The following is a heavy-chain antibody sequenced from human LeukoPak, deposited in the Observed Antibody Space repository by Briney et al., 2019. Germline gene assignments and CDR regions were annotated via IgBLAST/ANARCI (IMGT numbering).Heavy chain of an antibody. J-gene: IGHJ3*02. Sequence: ASVKVSCKASGYTFTSYAMHWVRQAPGQRLEWMGWINAGNGNTKYSQKFQGRVTITRDTSASTAYMELSRLRSEDTAVYYCARDSSGYYPTWAFDIWGQGTMVTVSS. CDR3: ARDSSGYYPTWAFDI. CDR1: GYTFTSYA. CDR2: INAGNGNT. D-gene: IGHD3-22*01. V-gene: IGHV1-3*01.